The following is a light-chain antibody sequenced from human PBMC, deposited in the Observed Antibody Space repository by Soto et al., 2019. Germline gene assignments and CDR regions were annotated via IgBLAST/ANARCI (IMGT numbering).Light chain of an antibody. CDR1: QSLLHSNGYNY. Sequence: DIVMPQTPLSLPVTPGEPASISCRSSQSLLHSNGYNYLDWYLQKPGQSPQLLIYLGSNRSSGVPDRFSGSGSGTDFTLKISRVEAEDVGVYYCMQALQTPPTFGQGTKVDI. CDR3: MQALQTPPT. CDR2: LGS. J-gene: IGKJ1*01. V-gene: IGKV2-28*01.